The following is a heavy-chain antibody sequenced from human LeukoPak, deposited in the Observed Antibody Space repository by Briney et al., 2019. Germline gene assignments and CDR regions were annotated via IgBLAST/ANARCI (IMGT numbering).Heavy chain of an antibody. CDR3: ARHGGLYVWGSDLDY. J-gene: IGHJ4*02. D-gene: IGHD3-16*02. Sequence: GESLRISCKASGYRFTSSWIGWVRQMSGKGLEWMGVICPGDSDTRYSPSFQGQVTISADKSISTAYLQWSSLKASDTAMSYYARHGGLYVWGSDLDYWGQGTRVTVSS. CDR1: GYRFTSSW. V-gene: IGHV5-51*01. CDR2: ICPGDSDT.